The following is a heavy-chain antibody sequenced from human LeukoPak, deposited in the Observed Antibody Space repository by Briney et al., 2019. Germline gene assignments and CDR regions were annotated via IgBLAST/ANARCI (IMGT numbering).Heavy chain of an antibody. Sequence: ASAKVSCKASGYTFTGYYMHWVRQAPGQGLEWMGWINPNSGGTNYAQKFRGRVTMTRDTSISTAYMELSRLRSDDTAVYYCARDRCSSTSCYFGNWFDPWGQGTLVTVSS. D-gene: IGHD2-2*01. CDR1: GYTFTGYY. J-gene: IGHJ5*02. CDR3: ARDRCSSTSCYFGNWFDP. CDR2: INPNSGGT. V-gene: IGHV1-2*02.